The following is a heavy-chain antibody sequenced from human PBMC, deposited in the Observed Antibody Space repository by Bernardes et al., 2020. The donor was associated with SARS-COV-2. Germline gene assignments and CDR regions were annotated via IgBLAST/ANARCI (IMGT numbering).Heavy chain of an antibody. Sequence: GGSLRLSCAASGFTFSNAAMSWVRKAPGKGLEWVSGISCSGDITDYADSVRGRFTISRDNSKNTQYLQMNSLRAEDTAVYYCARSYSSGWYYFDYWGQGTLVTVSS. D-gene: IGHD6-19*01. V-gene: IGHV3-23*01. CDR1: GFTFSNAA. J-gene: IGHJ4*02. CDR2: ISCSGDIT. CDR3: ARSYSSGWYYFDY.